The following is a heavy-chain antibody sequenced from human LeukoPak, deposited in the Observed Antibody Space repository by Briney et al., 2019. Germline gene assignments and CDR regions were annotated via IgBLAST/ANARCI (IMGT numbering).Heavy chain of an antibody. D-gene: IGHD3-3*01. V-gene: IGHV3-48*01. CDR3: ARELIYDFWSGATRYYYMDV. J-gene: IGHJ6*03. CDR2: ISGSSSTI. Sequence: GGSVRLSCAASGFTFSSYSMNWVRQAPGKGLEWVSYISGSSSTIYYADSVKGRFTISRDNAKNSLYLQMNSLRAEDTAVYYCARELIYDFWSGATRYYYMDVWGKGTTVTVSS. CDR1: GFTFSSYS.